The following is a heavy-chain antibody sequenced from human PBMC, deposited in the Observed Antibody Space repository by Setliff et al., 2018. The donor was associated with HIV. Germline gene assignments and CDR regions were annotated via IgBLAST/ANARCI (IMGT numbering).Heavy chain of an antibody. CDR2: IDHSGST. Sequence: SETLSLTCAVYGGSFSNYYWTWIRQTPGEGLEWIGEIDHSGSTKYNPSLKSRVAISVDTSKNQFSLKVNSVTAPDTAIYYCARGRQFTFWSAYMHMDVWGKGTSVTVSS. D-gene: IGHD3-3*01. CDR3: ARGRQFTFWSAYMHMDV. J-gene: IGHJ6*03. CDR1: GGSFSNYY. V-gene: IGHV4-34*01.